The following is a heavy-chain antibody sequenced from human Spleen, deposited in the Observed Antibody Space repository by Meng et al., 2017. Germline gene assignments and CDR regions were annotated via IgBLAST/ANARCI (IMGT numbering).Heavy chain of an antibody. CDR2: INHSGST. Sequence: VPLQQWGGGLVKPLEALSLTCVISGGSFSDYYLRRVRQPPGKGLEWIGEINHSGSTNYNPSLESRATISVDTSQNNLSLKLSSVTAADSAVYYCARGPTTMAHDFDYWGQGTLVTVSS. D-gene: IGHD4-11*01. CDR3: ARGPTTMAHDFDY. CDR1: GGSFSDYY. J-gene: IGHJ4*02. V-gene: IGHV4-34*01.